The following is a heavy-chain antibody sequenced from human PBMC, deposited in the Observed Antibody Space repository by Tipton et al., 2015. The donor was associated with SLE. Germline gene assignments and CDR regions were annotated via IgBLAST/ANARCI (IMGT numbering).Heavy chain of an antibody. Sequence: TLSLTCAVYDGSLSGYYWSWIRQSPGKGLEWIGEMNYLGATNFNPSLKSRVTMSLDTSKNQQSLKLSSVTAADTAIYYCARHVSGIPAAGFQAFDVWGHGTVVTVSS. D-gene: IGHD6-25*01. CDR3: ARHVSGIPAAGFQAFDV. CDR1: DGSLSGYY. J-gene: IGHJ3*01. V-gene: IGHV4-34*01. CDR2: MNYLGAT.